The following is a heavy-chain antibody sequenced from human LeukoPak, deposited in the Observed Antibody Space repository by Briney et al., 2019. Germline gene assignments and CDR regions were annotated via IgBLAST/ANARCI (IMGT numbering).Heavy chain of an antibody. CDR3: ARDGDSSGYYSYYYYYYMDV. Sequence: PGGSLSLSCAASGFTFSSYWMHWVRQAPGKGLVWVSRINSDGSSTSYADSVKGRFTISRDNAKNTLYLQMNSLRAEDTAVYYCARDGDSSGYYSYYYYYYMDVWGKGTTVTVSS. CDR2: INSDGSST. J-gene: IGHJ6*03. V-gene: IGHV3-74*01. D-gene: IGHD3-22*01. CDR1: GFTFSSYW.